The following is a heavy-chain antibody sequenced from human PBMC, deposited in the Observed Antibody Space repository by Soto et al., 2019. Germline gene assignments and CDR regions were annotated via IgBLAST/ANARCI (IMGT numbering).Heavy chain of an antibody. D-gene: IGHD1-26*01. CDR1: GFIFSSFE. CDR2: ISSGSMTI. J-gene: IGHJ3*02. V-gene: IGHV3-48*03. CDR3: ARGGSYFAFHI. Sequence: PGGSLRLSCAASGFIFSSFEMNWVRQAPGKGLEWISYISSGSMTIYYADSVRGRFTISRDNAQNSLYLQMNSLRAEDTAVYYCARGGSYFAFHIWGQGTMVTVSS.